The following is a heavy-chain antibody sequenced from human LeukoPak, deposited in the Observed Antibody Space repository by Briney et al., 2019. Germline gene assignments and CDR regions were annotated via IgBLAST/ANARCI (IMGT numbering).Heavy chain of an antibody. Sequence: SGGSLGLSCAASGFTFSTYSMNWVRQAPGKGLEWVSSITSNSRYIYYADSVRGRFTISRDNAKNSLYLQMNSLRAEDTAVYYCAREQGSPNFDYWGQGALVTVSS. J-gene: IGHJ4*02. D-gene: IGHD6-13*01. CDR3: AREQGSPNFDY. V-gene: IGHV3-21*01. CDR2: ITSNSRYI. CDR1: GFTFSTYS.